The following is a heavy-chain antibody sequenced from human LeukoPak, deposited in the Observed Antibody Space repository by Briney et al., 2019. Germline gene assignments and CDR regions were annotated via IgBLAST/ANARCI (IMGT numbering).Heavy chain of an antibody. CDR2: MNQDGSEK. CDR1: GFTFSSYW. J-gene: IGHJ4*02. Sequence: GGSLRLSCAASGFTFSSYWMSWVRQAPGKGLEWVANMNQDGSEKYYVDSVKGRFAISRDNAENSLYLQMNSLRAEDTAVYYCARDDSGPDYWGQGTLVTVSS. D-gene: IGHD6-19*01. CDR3: ARDDSGPDY. V-gene: IGHV3-7*01.